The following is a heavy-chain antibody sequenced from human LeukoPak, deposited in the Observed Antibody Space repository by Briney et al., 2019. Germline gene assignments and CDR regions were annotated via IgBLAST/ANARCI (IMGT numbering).Heavy chain of an antibody. V-gene: IGHV4-59*01. Sequence: SETLSLTCTVSGGSISSYYWSWIRQPPGKGLEWIGYIYYSGSTNYNPSLKSRVTISVDTSKNQFSLKLSSVTAADTAVYYCARLTPYSGGWYARGAGYFDYWGQGTLVTVSS. CDR1: GGSISSYY. D-gene: IGHD6-19*01. CDR3: ARLTPYSGGWYARGAGYFDY. CDR2: IYYSGST. J-gene: IGHJ4*02.